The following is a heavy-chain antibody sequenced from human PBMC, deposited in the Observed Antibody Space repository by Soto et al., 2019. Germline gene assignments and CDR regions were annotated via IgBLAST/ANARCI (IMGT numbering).Heavy chain of an antibody. V-gene: IGHV3-11*06. D-gene: IGHD6-13*01. Sequence: GGSLRLSCAASGFTFSDYYMSRIRQAPGKGLEWVSYISSSSSYTNYADSVKGRFTISRDNAKNSLYLQMNSLRAEDTAVYYCASGVYSSSSGVDYWGQGTLVTVSS. CDR1: GFTFSDYY. CDR3: ASGVYSSSSGVDY. J-gene: IGHJ4*02. CDR2: ISSSSSYT.